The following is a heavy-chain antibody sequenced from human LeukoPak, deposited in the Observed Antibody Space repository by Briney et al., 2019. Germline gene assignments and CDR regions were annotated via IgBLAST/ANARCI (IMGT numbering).Heavy chain of an antibody. J-gene: IGHJ4*02. CDR3: ARHDPPGSGWYLPFDY. Sequence: GESLKISCKGSGCSFTSYWVAWVRQMPGKGLEWMGIIFPGDSDTRYSPSLQGQVTISVDKSISTAYLQWSSLKASDTAIYYCARHDPPGSGWYLPFDYWGQGTLVTVSS. V-gene: IGHV5-51*01. CDR1: GCSFTSYW. D-gene: IGHD6-19*01. CDR2: IFPGDSDT.